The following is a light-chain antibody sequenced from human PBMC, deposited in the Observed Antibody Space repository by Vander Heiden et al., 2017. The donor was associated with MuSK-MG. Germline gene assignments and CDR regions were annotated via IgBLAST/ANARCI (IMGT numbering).Light chain of an antibody. V-gene: IGKV1-5*01. CDR1: QSISNW. Sequence: DIQMTQSPSTLSASVGDRVTITCRASQSISNWLAWYQQKPVKAPKLLIYEASSLESGVPLRFSGSGSGTEFTLTISSLQPDDFATYYCQQDCSYPRTFGQGTKLEIK. CDR3: QQDCSYPRT. CDR2: EAS. J-gene: IGKJ2*01.